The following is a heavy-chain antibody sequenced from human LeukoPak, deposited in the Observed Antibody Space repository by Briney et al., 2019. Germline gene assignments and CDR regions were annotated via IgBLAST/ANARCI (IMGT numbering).Heavy chain of an antibody. CDR1: GFTFSSYS. V-gene: IGHV3-21*01. D-gene: IGHD2-2*01. Sequence: SGGSLRLSCAASGFTFSSYSMNWVRQAPGKGLEWVSSISSSSSYIYYADSVKGRFTISRDNAKNSLYLQMNSLRAEDTAVYYCASLLGYCSSTSCYGNWFDPWGQGTLVTVSS. CDR2: ISSSSSYI. CDR3: ASLLGYCSSTSCYGNWFDP. J-gene: IGHJ5*02.